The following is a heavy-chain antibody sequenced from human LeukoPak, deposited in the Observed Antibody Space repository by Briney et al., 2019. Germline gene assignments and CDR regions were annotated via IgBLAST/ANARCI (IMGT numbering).Heavy chain of an antibody. V-gene: IGHV3-33*01. CDR1: GFTFSSYG. J-gene: IGHJ4*02. Sequence: TGGSLRLSCAASGFTFSSYGMHWVRQAPGKGLEWVAVIWYDGSNKYYADSVKGRFTISRDNSKNTLYLQMNSPRAEDTAVYYCARNYYDSSGYYYHDYWGQGTLVTVSS. CDR3: ARNYYDSSGYYYHDY. CDR2: IWYDGSNK. D-gene: IGHD3-22*01.